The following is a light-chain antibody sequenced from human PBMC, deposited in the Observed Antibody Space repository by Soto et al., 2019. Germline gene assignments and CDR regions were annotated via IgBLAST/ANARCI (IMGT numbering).Light chain of an antibody. J-gene: IGKJ4*01. CDR3: QQYGRSLLT. CDR1: QNISSTF. Sequence: EIVLTQSPGTLSLSSGERATLSCRASQNISSTFLAWYQQKPGQAPRLLIHGASTRVTGIPDRFSGSGSGTDFTLTISRLEPEDFAVYYCQQYGRSLLTFGGGTKVEIK. CDR2: GAS. V-gene: IGKV3-20*01.